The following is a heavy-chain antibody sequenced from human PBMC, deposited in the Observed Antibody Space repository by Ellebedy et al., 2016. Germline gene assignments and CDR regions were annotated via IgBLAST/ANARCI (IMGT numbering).Heavy chain of an antibody. CDR3: ARTIVGATKGLDY. CDR1: GFTFTSSA. Sequence: SVKVSCXASGFTFTSSAVQWVRQARGQRLEWIGWIVVGSGNTNYAQKFQERVTITRDMSTSTAYMELSSLRSEDTAVYYCARTIVGATKGLDYWGQGTLVTVSS. J-gene: IGHJ4*02. V-gene: IGHV1-58*01. CDR2: IVVGSGNT. D-gene: IGHD1-26*01.